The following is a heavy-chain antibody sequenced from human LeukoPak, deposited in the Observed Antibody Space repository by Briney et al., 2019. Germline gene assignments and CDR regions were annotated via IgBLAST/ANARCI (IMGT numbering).Heavy chain of an antibody. J-gene: IGHJ6*03. V-gene: IGHV3-23*01. Sequence: PGGSLRLSCAASEFTFSSYAMNWVRQAPGKGLEWVSTISGSGDTTYYADSVKGRFTISRDKSKNTVSLQMNSLRADDTAVYYCAKALRAPHRPVYSYYYMDVWGKGTTVTVSS. CDR1: EFTFSSYA. CDR2: ISGSGDTT. CDR3: AKALRAPHRPVYSYYYMDV.